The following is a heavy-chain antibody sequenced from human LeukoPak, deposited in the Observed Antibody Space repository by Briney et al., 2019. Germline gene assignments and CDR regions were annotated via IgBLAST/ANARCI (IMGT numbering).Heavy chain of an antibody. CDR2: IYYSGST. V-gene: IGHV4-59*01. Sequence: SETLSLTCTVSGGAITGYYWSWIRQPPGKGLEWIGYIYYSGSTNYNPSLKSRVTMSVDTSKKQFSLKLGSVTAADTAVYYCARGRPPHDYGTLFDYWGQGTLVTVSS. CDR1: GGAITGYY. CDR3: ARGRPPHDYGTLFDY. J-gene: IGHJ4*02. D-gene: IGHD4-17*01.